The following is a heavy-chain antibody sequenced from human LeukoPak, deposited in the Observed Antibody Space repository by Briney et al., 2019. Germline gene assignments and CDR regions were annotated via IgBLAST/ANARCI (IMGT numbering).Heavy chain of an antibody. D-gene: IGHD6-19*01. CDR1: GGSISSGGDY. J-gene: IGHJ4*02. CDR2: IYTSGST. V-gene: IGHV4-61*02. Sequence: SETLSLTCAVSGGSISSGGDYWSWIRQPAGKGLEWIGRIYTSGSTNYNPSLKSRVTMSVDTSKNQFSLTLSSVTAADTAVYYCARELGGWYPHWGQGIQVTVSS. CDR3: ARELGGWYPH.